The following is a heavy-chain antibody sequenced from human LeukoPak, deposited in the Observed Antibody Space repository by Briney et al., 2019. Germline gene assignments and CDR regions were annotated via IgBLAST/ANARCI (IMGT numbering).Heavy chain of an antibody. CDR2: IYYSGST. D-gene: IGHD2-2*02. V-gene: IGHV4-39*07. CDR3: ASGTIVVVPAAINY. Sequence: SETLSLTCTVSGGSISSSSYYWGWIRQPPGKGLEWIGSIYYSGSTYYNPSLKSRVTISVDTSKNQFSLKLSSVTAADTAVYYCASGTIVVVPAAINYWGQGTLVTVSS. CDR1: GGSISSSSYY. J-gene: IGHJ4*02.